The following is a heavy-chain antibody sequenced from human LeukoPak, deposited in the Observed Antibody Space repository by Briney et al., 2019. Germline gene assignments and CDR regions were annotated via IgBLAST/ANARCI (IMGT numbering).Heavy chain of an antibody. D-gene: IGHD1-26*01. Sequence: PSETLSLTCAASDFSISSAYYWGCIRQPPGKRREWIGSFYHGGDTYYNPSLRSRVNISIDTPKNQFSLKLRSVTAADTAVYYCAGGIVGVHAYWGQGILVTVSS. V-gene: IGHV4-38-2*01. CDR2: FYHGGDT. J-gene: IGHJ4*02. CDR1: DFSISSAYY. CDR3: AGGIVGVHAY.